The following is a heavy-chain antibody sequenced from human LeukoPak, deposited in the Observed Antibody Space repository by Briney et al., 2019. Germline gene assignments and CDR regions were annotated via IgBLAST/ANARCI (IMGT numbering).Heavy chain of an antibody. CDR1: GGSFSDYY. V-gene: IGHV4-34*01. CDR3: ARGFSH. CDR2: ISHSGST. Sequence: SETLSLTCAVYGGSFSDYYWSWIRQPPGKGLEWIGEISHSGSTNYNPSLKSRVTISVDTAKNRFSLKLTSVTAADTAVYYCARGFSHWGQGTLVTVSS. J-gene: IGHJ4*02.